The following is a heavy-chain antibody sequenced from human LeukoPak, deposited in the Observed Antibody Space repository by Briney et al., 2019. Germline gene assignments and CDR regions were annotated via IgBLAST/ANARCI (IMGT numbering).Heavy chain of an antibody. CDR2: INPSGGST. CDR1: GYTFTSYY. J-gene: IGHJ6*03. Sequence: SSEKVSCTASGYTFTSYYMHWVRQAPGQGIKRLGLINPSGGSTSYAQKFQGRVNMTRDTSTNTVYMELSSLRSEDTAVYYCARDFGLITMIGDYYYMDVWGKGTTVNVSS. V-gene: IGHV1-46*01. D-gene: IGHD3-22*01. CDR3: ARDFGLITMIGDYYYMDV.